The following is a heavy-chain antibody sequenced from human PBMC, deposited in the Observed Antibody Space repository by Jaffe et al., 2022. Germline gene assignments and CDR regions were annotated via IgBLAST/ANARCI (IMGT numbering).Heavy chain of an antibody. D-gene: IGHD2-2*01. CDR1: GFTFSSYW. Sequence: EVQLVESGGGLVQPGGSLRLSCAASGFTFSSYWMSWVRQAPGKGLEWVANIKQDGSEKYYVDSVKGRFTISRDNAKNSLYLQMNSLRAEDTAVYYCARDVSSNYYYYYYYMDVWGKGTTVTVSS. V-gene: IGHV3-7*05. J-gene: IGHJ6*03. CDR3: ARDVSSNYYYYYYYMDV. CDR2: IKQDGSEK.